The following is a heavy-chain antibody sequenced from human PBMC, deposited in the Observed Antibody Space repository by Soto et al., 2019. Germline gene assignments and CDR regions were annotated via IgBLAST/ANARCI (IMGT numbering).Heavy chain of an antibody. Sequence: QVQLVESGGSVVQPGRSLRLSCEASGFTFTSYAMHWVRQAPGKGLEWVAVISYDGINEYYADSVKGRFTISRDNSKNTLFLQMSSLRVEDTAVYYGAGDRFRLGELSLIGYFDYWGQGTLVTVSS. CDR3: AGDRFRLGELSLIGYFDY. D-gene: IGHD3-16*02. J-gene: IGHJ4*02. CDR2: ISYDGINE. V-gene: IGHV3-30*15. CDR1: GFTFTSYA.